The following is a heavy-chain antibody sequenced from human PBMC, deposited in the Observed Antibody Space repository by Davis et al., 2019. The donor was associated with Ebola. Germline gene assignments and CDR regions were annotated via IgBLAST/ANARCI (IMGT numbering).Heavy chain of an antibody. D-gene: IGHD6-6*01. J-gene: IGHJ6*02. CDR2: ISSSSSYI. Sequence: PGGSLRLSCAASGFTFSSYSMNWVRQAPGKGLEWVSSISSSSSYIYYADSVKGRFTISRDNAKNSLYLQMNSLRAEDTAVYYCARSSIAARPGYYYGMDVWGQGTTVTV. CDR3: ARSSIAARPGYYYGMDV. V-gene: IGHV3-21*01. CDR1: GFTFSSYS.